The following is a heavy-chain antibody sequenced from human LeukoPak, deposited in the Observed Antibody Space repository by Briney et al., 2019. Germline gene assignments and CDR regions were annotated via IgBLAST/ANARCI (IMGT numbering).Heavy chain of an antibody. CDR2: ISSTSTTI. D-gene: IGHD4-23*01. CDR3: ARAGYGGSPDTPDY. Sequence: GGSLRLSCAASGFTLSDYYMSWFRQAPGKGLEWLSYISSTSTTIYYTDSVNGRFTISRDNAKNSLYLQMNSLRAEDTAVYYCARAGYGGSPDTPDYWGQGTLVTVSS. CDR1: GFTLSDYY. V-gene: IGHV3-11*01. J-gene: IGHJ4*02.